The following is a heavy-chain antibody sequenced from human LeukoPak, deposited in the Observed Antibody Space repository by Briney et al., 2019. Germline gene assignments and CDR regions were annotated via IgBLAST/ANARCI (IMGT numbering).Heavy chain of an antibody. J-gene: IGHJ3*02. Sequence: SETLSLTCAVYGGSFSGYYWSWIRQPPGKGLEWIGYIYYSGSTNYNPSLKSRVTISVDTSKNQFSLKLSSVTAADTAVYYCARKYGDYVAAFDIWGQGTMVTVSS. V-gene: IGHV4-59*01. CDR1: GGSFSGYY. D-gene: IGHD4-17*01. CDR3: ARKYGDYVAAFDI. CDR2: IYYSGST.